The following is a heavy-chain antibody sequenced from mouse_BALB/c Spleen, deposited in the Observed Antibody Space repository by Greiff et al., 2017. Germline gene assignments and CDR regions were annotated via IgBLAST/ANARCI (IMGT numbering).Heavy chain of an antibody. D-gene: IGHD2-4*01. CDR1: GDSITSGY. V-gene: IGHV3-8*02. CDR3: ARYYDYDGGFDY. J-gene: IGHJ2*01. Sequence: EVQLVESGPSLVKPSQTLSLTCSVTGDSITSGYWNWIRKFPGNKLEYMGYISYSGSTYYNPSLKSRISITRDTSKNQYYLQLNSVTTEDTATYYCARYYDYDGGFDYWGQGTTLTVSS. CDR2: ISYSGST.